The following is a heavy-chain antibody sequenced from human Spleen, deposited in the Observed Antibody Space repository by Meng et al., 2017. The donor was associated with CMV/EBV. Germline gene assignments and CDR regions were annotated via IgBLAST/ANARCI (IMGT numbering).Heavy chain of an antibody. D-gene: IGHD2-2*01. J-gene: IGHJ4*02. CDR2: INTLNANR. Sequence: ASVKVSCKASGYTFTSYAMNWVRQAPGQGLEWMGWINTLNANRKYAQNFQGRVTMTTDTSTSTAYMEVRSLRSDDTAVYYCARDEVPAAPFDHWGQGTLVTVSS. V-gene: IGHV1-18*01. CDR3: ARDEVPAAPFDH. CDR1: GYTFTSYA.